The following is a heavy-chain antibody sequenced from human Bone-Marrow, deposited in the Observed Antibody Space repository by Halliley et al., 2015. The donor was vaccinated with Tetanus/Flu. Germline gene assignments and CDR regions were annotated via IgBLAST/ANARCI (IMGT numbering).Heavy chain of an antibody. V-gene: IGHV4-39*01. CDR3: ARQGSGWADFDY. Sequence: EWFGIFYYGGSPSYTPPLKSRVPISVAPSKTQFSLKRASGTAADTAVYYCARQGSGWADFDYWGQGTLVTVSS. CDR2: FYYGGSP. D-gene: IGHD6-19*01. J-gene: IGHJ4*02.